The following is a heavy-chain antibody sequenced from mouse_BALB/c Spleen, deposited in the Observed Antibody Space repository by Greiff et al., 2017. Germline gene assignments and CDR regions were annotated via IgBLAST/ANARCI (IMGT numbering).Heavy chain of an antibody. V-gene: IGHV3-2*02. Sequence: VQLKESGPGLVKPSQSLSLTCTVTGYSITSDYAWNWIRQFPGNKLEWMGYISYSGSTSYNPSLKSRISITRDTSKNQFFLQLNSVTTEDTATYYCARSYYDYDRFDYWGQGTTLTVSS. CDR2: ISYSGST. CDR1: GYSITSDYA. CDR3: ARSYYDYDRFDY. D-gene: IGHD2-4*01. J-gene: IGHJ2*01.